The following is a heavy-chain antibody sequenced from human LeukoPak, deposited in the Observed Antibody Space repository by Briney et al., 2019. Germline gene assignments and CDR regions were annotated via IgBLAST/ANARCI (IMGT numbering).Heavy chain of an antibody. Sequence: GGSLRLSCAASGFSFSTYSMNWVRQAPGKGLEWVSSISAASNYIYYADSVKGRFTISRDNAKNSLYLQMNSLRAEDTAVYYCARERLPDDYWGHGNLVAVSS. V-gene: IGHV3-21*01. CDR2: ISAASNYI. D-gene: IGHD4-11*01. CDR1: GFSFSTYS. CDR3: ARERLPDDY. J-gene: IGHJ4*01.